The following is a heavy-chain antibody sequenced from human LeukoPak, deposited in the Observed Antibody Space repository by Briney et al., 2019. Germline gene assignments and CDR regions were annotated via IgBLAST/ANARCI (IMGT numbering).Heavy chain of an antibody. CDR2: MNPNSGNT. CDR1: GYTFTSYD. D-gene: IGHD3-22*01. V-gene: IGHV1-8*01. J-gene: IGHJ3*02. Sequence: ASVKVSCKASGYTFTSYDINWVRQATGQGLEWMGWMNPNSGNTGYAQKFQGRVTMTRNTSISTAYMELSSLRSEDTAVYYCARAPPLYYDSSGYYTLGAFDIWGQGTMVTVSS. CDR3: ARAPPLYYDSSGYYTLGAFDI.